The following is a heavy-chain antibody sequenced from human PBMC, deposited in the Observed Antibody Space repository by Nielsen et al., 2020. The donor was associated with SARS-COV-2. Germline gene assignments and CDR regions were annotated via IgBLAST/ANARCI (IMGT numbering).Heavy chain of an antibody. CDR1: GFTFDDYA. CDR3: VSAGSDYYYGMDV. Sequence: SLKISCAASGFTFDDYAMHWVRQAPGKGLEWVSGISWNSGSIGYADSVKGRFTISRDNAKNSPYLQMNSLRAEDTALYYCVSAGSDYYYGMDVWGQGTTVTVSS. D-gene: IGHD3-10*01. CDR2: ISWNSGSI. J-gene: IGHJ6*02. V-gene: IGHV3-9*01.